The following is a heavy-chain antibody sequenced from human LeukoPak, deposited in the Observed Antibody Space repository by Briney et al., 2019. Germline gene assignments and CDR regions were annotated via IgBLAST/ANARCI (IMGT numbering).Heavy chain of an antibody. CDR3: ATIILRPLVVMGYFDY. J-gene: IGHJ4*02. CDR1: GYTLTELS. Sequence: ASVKVSCKVSGYTLTELSMHWVRQAPGKGLEWMGGFDPEDGETIYAQKFQGRVTMTEDTSTDTAYMELSSLRSEDTAVYYCATIILRPLVVMGYFDYWGQGTLVTVSS. D-gene: IGHD3-22*01. V-gene: IGHV1-24*01. CDR2: FDPEDGET.